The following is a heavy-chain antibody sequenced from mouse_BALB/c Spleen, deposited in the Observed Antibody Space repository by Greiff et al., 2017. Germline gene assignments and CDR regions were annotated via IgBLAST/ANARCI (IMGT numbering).Heavy chain of an antibody. J-gene: IGHJ4*01. CDR2: ISSGGGST. V-gene: IGHV5-12-1*01. CDR3: ARTGTYYYAMDY. CDR1: GFAFSSYD. D-gene: IGHD3-1*01. Sequence: VQLKESGGGLVKPGGSLKLSCAASGFAFSSYDMSWVRQTPEKRLEWVAYISSGGGSTYYPDTVKGRFTISRDNAKNTLYLQMSSLKSEDTAMYYCARTGTYYYAMDYWGQGTSVTVSS.